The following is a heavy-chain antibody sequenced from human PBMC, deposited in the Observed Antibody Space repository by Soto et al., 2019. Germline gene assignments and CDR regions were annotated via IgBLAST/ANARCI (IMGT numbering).Heavy chain of an antibody. J-gene: IGHJ5*02. V-gene: IGHV3-64D*06. CDR2: ISNNGGTT. D-gene: IGHD2-15*01. Sequence: PGGSLRLSCSASGFTFSSYAMHWVRQAPGKGLEYLSDISNNGGTTHYVESVKGRFTVSRDNSKNTLYLQMSSLRAEDTAVYYCVKGGYCSGGSCYTWFDPWGQGT. CDR1: GFTFSSYA. CDR3: VKGGYCSGGSCYTWFDP.